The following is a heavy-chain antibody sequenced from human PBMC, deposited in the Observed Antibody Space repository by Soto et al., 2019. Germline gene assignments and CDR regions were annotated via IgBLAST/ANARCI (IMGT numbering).Heavy chain of an antibody. CDR3: ARDGYNSNWFAT. V-gene: IGHV3-53*01. Sequence: GGSLRLSCAASGLTFSSNYMSWVRQATGKGLEWMSIIYSDGNTYYADSVKGRFTISRDNSKNTLYLQMNSLRAEDTAVYYCARDGYNSNWFATWGQGTLVTVSS. D-gene: IGHD6-13*01. J-gene: IGHJ5*02. CDR2: IYSDGNT. CDR1: GLTFSSNY.